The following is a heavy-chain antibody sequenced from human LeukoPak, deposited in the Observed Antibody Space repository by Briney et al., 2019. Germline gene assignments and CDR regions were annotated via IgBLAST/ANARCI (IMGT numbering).Heavy chain of an antibody. CDR2: IYYSGST. CDR3: ARGPTTVTRAFDY. CDR1: GGSISSSSYY. V-gene: IGHV4-39*07. D-gene: IGHD4-17*01. J-gene: IGHJ4*02. Sequence: SETLSLTCTVSGGSISSSSYYWGWIRQSPGKGLEWIGSIYYSGSTYYNPSLKSRVTISVDTSKNQFSLKLSSMTAADTAVYYCARGPTTVTRAFDYWGQGTLVTVSS.